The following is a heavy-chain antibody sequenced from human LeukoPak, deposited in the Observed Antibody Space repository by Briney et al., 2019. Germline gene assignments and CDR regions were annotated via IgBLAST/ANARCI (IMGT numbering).Heavy chain of an antibody. CDR2: ISAYNGNT. CDR3: ARRNCGGDCYSYYYYGIDV. J-gene: IGHJ6*02. CDR1: GYTFTSYG. D-gene: IGHD2-21*02. V-gene: IGHV1-18*01. Sequence: ASVKVSCKASGYTFTSYGISWVRQAPGLGLEWMGWISAYNGNTNYAQKLQGRVTMTTDTSTSTAYMELRSLRSDDTAVYYCARRNCGGDCYSYYYYGIDVWGQGTTVTVSS.